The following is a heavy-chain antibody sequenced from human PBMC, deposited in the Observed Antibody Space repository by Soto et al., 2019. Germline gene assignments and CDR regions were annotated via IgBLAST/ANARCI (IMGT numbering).Heavy chain of an antibody. J-gene: IGHJ4*02. CDR2: IWYDGSNK. CDR3: VKDACGGDCGDPGGFDY. V-gene: IGHV3-33*06. Sequence: VQLVESGGGVVQPGRSLRLSCAVSGFTFSTYGMHWVRQAPGKGLEWVAVIWYDGSNKFYGDSVRGRFTISRDNSKNTVYLQMDSLRVEDMAVYYCVKDACGGDCGDPGGFDYWGQGTLVTVSS. CDR1: GFTFSTYG. D-gene: IGHD2-21*02.